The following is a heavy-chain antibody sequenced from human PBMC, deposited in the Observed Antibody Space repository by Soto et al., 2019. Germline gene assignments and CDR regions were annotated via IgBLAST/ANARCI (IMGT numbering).Heavy chain of an antibody. D-gene: IGHD3-3*01. J-gene: IGHJ6*02. Sequence: GASVKVSCKASGYSLTGYYMHWVRQAPGQGLEWMGWINPNSGGTNYAQKFQGWVTMTRDTSISTAYMELSRLRSEDTAVYYCALPRNYDFWSGYYWHGDYYYYGMDVWGQGTTVTVSS. CDR3: ALPRNYDFWSGYYWHGDYYYYGMDV. V-gene: IGHV1-2*04. CDR1: GYSLTGYY. CDR2: INPNSGGT.